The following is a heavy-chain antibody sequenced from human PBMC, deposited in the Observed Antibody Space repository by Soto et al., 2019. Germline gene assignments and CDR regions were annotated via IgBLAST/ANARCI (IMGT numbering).Heavy chain of an antibody. CDR3: ARDPMYYDFWSGYYYYYYYGMDV. CDR2: IWYDGSNK. D-gene: IGHD3-3*01. Sequence: PGGSLRLSCAASGFTFSSYGMHWVRQAPGKGLEWVAVIWYDGSNKYYADSVKGRFTISRDNSKNTLYLQMNSLRAEDTAVYYCARDPMYYDFWSGYYYYYYYGMDVWGQGTTVTVSS. J-gene: IGHJ6*02. CDR1: GFTFSSYG. V-gene: IGHV3-33*01.